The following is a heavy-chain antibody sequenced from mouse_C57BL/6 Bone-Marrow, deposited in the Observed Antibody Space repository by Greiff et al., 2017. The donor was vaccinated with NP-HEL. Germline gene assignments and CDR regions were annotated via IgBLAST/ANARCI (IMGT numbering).Heavy chain of an antibody. CDR1: GYTFTSSW. CDR2: IDPNSGGT. CDR3: ALVTSYYAMDY. J-gene: IGHJ4*01. Sequence: QVQLQQPVAELVKPGASVKLSCKASGYTFTSSWMHWVKQRPGRGLEWIGRIDPNSGGTKYNEKFKSKATLTVDKPSSTAYMQLSSLTSEDSAVYYCALVTSYYAMDYWGQGTSVTVSS. D-gene: IGHD2-2*01. V-gene: IGHV1-72*01.